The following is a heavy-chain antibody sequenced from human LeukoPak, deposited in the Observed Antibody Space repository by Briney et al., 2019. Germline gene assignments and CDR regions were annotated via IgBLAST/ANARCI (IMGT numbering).Heavy chain of an antibody. CDR3: ARGRIGWFDP. V-gene: IGHV4-38-2*02. CDR2: IYHSGST. Sequence: PSETLSLTCTVSGYSISSGYYWGWIRQPPGKGLEWIGSIYHSGSTYYNPSLKSRVTISVDTSKNQFSLKLSSVTAADTAVYYCARGRIGWFDPWGQGTLVTVSS. CDR1: GYSISSGYY. J-gene: IGHJ5*02. D-gene: IGHD2-15*01.